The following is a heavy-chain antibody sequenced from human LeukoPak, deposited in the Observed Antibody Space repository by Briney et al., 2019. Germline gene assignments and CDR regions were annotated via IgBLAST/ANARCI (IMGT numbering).Heavy chain of an antibody. CDR3: ARLLAYGSGGEAFDY. CDR1: GFTFSRYW. V-gene: IGHV3-7*01. D-gene: IGHD3-10*01. Sequence: GGSLRLSCAASGFTFSRYWMTWVRQAPGKGLEWVANINHDGSENYYLDSVRGRFTISRDNAKNSLYLQMNSLRAEDTSVYYCARLLAYGSGGEAFDYWGQGTLVTVSS. J-gene: IGHJ4*02. CDR2: INHDGSEN.